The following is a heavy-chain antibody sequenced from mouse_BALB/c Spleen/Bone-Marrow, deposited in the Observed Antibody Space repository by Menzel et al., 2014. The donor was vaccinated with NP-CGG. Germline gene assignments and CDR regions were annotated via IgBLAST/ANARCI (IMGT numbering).Heavy chain of an antibody. J-gene: IGHJ3*01. V-gene: IGHV1-4*01. CDR3: ARYDGYEAY. D-gene: IGHD2-3*01. CDR2: INPSTGYT. Sequence: LLESGAELAKPGASVKMSCKASGHTFTSYWMHWVKQRPGQGLEWIGYINPSTGYTEYNQKFKDKATLTADKSSSTAYMQLSSLTSEDSAVYYCARYDGYEAYWGQGTLVTVSA. CDR1: GHTFTSYW.